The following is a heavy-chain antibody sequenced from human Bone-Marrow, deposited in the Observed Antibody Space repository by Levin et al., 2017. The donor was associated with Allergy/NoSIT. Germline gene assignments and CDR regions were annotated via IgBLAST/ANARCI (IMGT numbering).Heavy chain of an antibody. CDR3: ARGRAVAGP. Sequence: GGSLRLSCEASGFTFSGYWMSWVRQAPGMRLEWVANIKQDGSERYYVDSVKGRFTISRYNAKNSLYLQMNSLRAGDTGVYYGARGRAVAGPWGQGTLVTVYS. CDR2: IKQDGSER. J-gene: IGHJ5*02. D-gene: IGHD6-19*01. CDR1: GFTFSGYW. V-gene: IGHV3-7*01.